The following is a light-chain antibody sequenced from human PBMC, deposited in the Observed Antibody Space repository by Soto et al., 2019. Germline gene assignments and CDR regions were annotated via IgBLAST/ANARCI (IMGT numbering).Light chain of an antibody. J-gene: IGLJ7*01. CDR2: DFT. V-gene: IGLV2-11*01. CDR1: SSDVGGHSY. Sequence: QSALTQPRSVSGSPGQSVAISCTGTSSDVGGHSYVSWYQHHPGKAPKLIIYDFTKRPSGVPDRLSGSKSGNTASLTISGLQAEDEGDYYCQSYDSSLSGAVFGGGTQLTVL. CDR3: QSYDSSLSGAV.